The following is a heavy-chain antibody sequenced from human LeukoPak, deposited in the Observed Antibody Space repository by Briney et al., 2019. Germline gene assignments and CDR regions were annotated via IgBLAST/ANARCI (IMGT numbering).Heavy chain of an antibody. Sequence: PGGSLRLSCAASGFTFSTYSMTWVRQAPGKGLEWVSSISSSSSYIHYADSVKGRFTISRDNAKNSLFLRMNSLRAEDTAVYDCARQRYCSSTSGYSYYAMDVWGQGTTVTVSS. D-gene: IGHD2-2*01. J-gene: IGHJ6*02. CDR1: GFTFSTYS. V-gene: IGHV3-21*01. CDR2: ISSSSSYI. CDR3: ARQRYCSSTSGYSYYAMDV.